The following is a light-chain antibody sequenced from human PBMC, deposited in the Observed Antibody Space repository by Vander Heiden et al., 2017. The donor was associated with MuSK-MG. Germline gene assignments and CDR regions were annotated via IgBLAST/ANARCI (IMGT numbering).Light chain of an antibody. J-gene: IGLJ1*01. V-gene: IGLV2-14*03. Sequence: QSALAQPASVSGSLGQTITISCSGTASDIGLSDYDSWYQQFPDKAPKLIIFDVTHRPSGVSNRFSGSKSGDTASLTISGLQAEDEADYYCSSYSASTTYVFGTGSRVTVL. CDR1: ASDIGLSDY. CDR3: SSYSASTTYV. CDR2: DVT.